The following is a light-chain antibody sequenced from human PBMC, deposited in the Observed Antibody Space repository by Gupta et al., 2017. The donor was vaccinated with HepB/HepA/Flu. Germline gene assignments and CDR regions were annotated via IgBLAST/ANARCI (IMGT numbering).Light chain of an antibody. J-gene: IGKJ5*01. CDR1: QSVLYRATNKNY. CDR3: QQYFTTPPA. CDR2: WAS. Sequence: DIVMTQSPESLAVSLGERATLNCRSSQSVLYRATNKNYLAWYQQRAGQSPKLLIYWASTRQSGVPDRISGGGSGTDFTLTINRVQPEDAALYYCQQYFTTPPAFGQGTRLEIK. V-gene: IGKV4-1*01.